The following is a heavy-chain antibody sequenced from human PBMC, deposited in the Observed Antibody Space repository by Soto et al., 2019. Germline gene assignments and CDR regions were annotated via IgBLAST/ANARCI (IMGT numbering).Heavy chain of an antibody. Sequence: GGSLRLSCAASGFTFSSYAMSWVRQAPGKGLEWVPAISGSGGSTYYADSVKGRFTISRDNSKNTLYLQMNSLRAEDTAVYYCARNFITMVRGVIIPYYWGQGTLVTVSS. CDR1: GFTFSSYA. CDR2: ISGSGGST. D-gene: IGHD3-10*01. V-gene: IGHV3-23*01. CDR3: ARNFITMVRGVIIPYY. J-gene: IGHJ4*02.